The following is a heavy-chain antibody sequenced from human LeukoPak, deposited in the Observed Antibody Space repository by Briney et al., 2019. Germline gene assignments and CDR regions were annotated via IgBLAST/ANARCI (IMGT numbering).Heavy chain of an antibody. CDR3: ARRKGGAWQPTDGFDI. CDR1: GYTFTSYY. D-gene: IGHD4-17*01. CDR2: INPSGGST. J-gene: IGHJ3*02. Sequence: ASVKVSCKASGYTFTSYYMHWVRQAPGQGLEWMGLINPSGGSTSYTQKFQGRVTMTRDTSTSTVYMELSSLRSEDTAVYYCARRKGGAWQPTDGFDIWGQGTKVTVSS. V-gene: IGHV1-46*01.